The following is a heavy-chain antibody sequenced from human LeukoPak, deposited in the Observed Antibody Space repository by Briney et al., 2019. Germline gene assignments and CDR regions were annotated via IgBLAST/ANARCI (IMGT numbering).Heavy chain of an antibody. CDR2: ISWNSGSI. D-gene: IGHD6-19*01. CDR3: AKVTGYSSGWYYFDY. CDR1: GFTFNSYS. Sequence: GGSLRLSCAASGFTFNSYSMNWVRQAPGKGLEWVSGISWNSGSIGYADSVKGRFTISRDNAKNSLYLQMNSLRAEDTALYYCAKVTGYSSGWYYFDYWGQGTLVTVSS. V-gene: IGHV3-9*01. J-gene: IGHJ4*02.